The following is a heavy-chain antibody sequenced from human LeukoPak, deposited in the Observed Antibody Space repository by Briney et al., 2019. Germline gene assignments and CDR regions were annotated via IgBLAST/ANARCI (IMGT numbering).Heavy chain of an antibody. J-gene: IGHJ5*02. CDR2: IYHSGST. V-gene: IGHV4-30-2*01. Sequence: SQTLSLTCAVSGGSISSGGYSWSWIRQPPGKGLEWIGYIYHSGSTYYNPSLKSRVTISVDRSKNQFSLKLSSVTAEDTAVYYCARGYSRNWFDPWGQGTLVTVSS. CDR3: ARGYSRNWFDP. CDR1: GGSISSGGYS. D-gene: IGHD6-13*01.